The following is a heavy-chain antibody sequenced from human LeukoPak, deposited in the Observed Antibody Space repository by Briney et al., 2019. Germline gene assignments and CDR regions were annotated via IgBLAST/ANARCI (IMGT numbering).Heavy chain of an antibody. CDR1: GFTFSSYE. CDR3: AKGYYDRSSYYSSLRD. V-gene: IGHV3-30*02. CDR2: IQNDGSSK. Sequence: AGGSLRLSCAASGFTFSSYEMHWVRQAPGKGLEWVAFIQNDGSSKFYADSVKGRLTISRDNSKNTLYLQMNSLRPEDTAVYYCAKGYYDRSSYYSSLRDWGQGTLVTVSS. J-gene: IGHJ4*02. D-gene: IGHD3-22*01.